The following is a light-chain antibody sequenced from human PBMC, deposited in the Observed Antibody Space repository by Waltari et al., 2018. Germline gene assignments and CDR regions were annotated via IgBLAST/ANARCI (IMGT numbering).Light chain of an antibody. CDR1: AMPTPY. CDR2: NDT. V-gene: IGLV3-25*03. Sequence: SYDLTQPHSLSVSPGQTARLTSSADAMPTPYGYCYQQKSVQSPVLIIFNDTEMPYGIPERFSGSSSGTTVTLTISGVQAEDEADYYCQSVDSSATYVIFGGGTKLTVL. J-gene: IGLJ2*01. CDR3: QSVDSSATYVI.